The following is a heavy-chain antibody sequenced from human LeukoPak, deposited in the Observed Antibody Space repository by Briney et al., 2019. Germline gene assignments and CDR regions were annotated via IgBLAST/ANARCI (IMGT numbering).Heavy chain of an antibody. CDR3: ARDGTAAGLYFDL. CDR1: GFTFTDYW. V-gene: IGHV3-7*01. J-gene: IGHJ4*01. Sequence: GGSLRLSCAVSGFTFTDYWRNWVRQAPGKGLEWVASIRQDGGEKSYVDSVKGRFTISRDNTKSSLYLQINSLGAEDTAVYYCARDGTAAGLYFDLWGQGTLVIVSS. CDR2: IRQDGGEK. D-gene: IGHD6-13*01.